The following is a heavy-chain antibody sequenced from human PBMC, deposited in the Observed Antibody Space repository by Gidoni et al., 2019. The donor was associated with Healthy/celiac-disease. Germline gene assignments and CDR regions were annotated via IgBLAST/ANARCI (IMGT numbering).Heavy chain of an antibody. D-gene: IGHD2-2*01. CDR1: GYTFTSYG. CDR3: ARVLRGGGYCSSTSCYGYYYGMDV. CDR2: ISAYNGNT. J-gene: IGHJ6*02. Sequence: QVQLVQSGAEVKKPGASVKVSCKASGYTFTSYGISWVRPAPGQGLEWMGWISAYNGNTNYAQKLQGRVTMTTDTSTSTAYMELRSLRSDDTAVYYCARVLRGGGYCSSTSCYGYYYGMDVWGQGTTVTVSS. V-gene: IGHV1-18*01.